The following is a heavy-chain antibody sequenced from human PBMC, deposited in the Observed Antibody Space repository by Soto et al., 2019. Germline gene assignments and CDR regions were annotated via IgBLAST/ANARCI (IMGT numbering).Heavy chain of an antibody. CDR3: ARAGGPYSSSRPTED. V-gene: IGHV5-10-1*01. D-gene: IGHD6-6*01. J-gene: IGHJ4*02. CDR2: IDPSDSYT. Sequence: RVESLKLSSKGSGYSFTSYWNSWVRQMPGKGLEWMGRIDPSDSYTNYSPSFQGHVTISADKSISTAYLQWSSLKASDTAMYYCARAGGPYSSSRPTEDWGQGTLVTVCS. CDR1: GYSFTSYW.